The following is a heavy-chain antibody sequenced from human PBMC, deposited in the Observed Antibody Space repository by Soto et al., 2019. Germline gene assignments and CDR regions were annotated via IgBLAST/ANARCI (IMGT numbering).Heavy chain of an antibody. CDR3: ASSSFLRSGDLFHGLDV. V-gene: IGHV4-30-2*01. J-gene: IGHJ6*02. CDR1: GDTISTGGYT. Sequence: SETLSLTCDVSGDTISTGGYTWAWIRQPPGKALEWIGHTYHSGNPYYNPSLKSRVIISVDRSKNQFSLKLTSVTAEDTALYFCASSSFLRSGDLFHGLDVWGQGTTVTVSS. D-gene: IGHD3-10*01. CDR2: TYHSGNP.